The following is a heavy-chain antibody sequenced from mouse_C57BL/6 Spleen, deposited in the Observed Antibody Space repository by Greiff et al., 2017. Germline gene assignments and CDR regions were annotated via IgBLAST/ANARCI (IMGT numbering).Heavy chain of an antibody. D-gene: IGHD1-1*01. V-gene: IGHV1-69*01. CDR3: ARLITTVVGAMDY. CDR1: GYTFTSYW. J-gene: IGHJ4*01. Sequence: VQLQQPGAELVMPGASVKLSCKASGYTFTSYWMHWVKQRPGQGLEWIGEIDPSDSYTNYNQKFKGKSTLTVDKSSSTAYMQLSSLTSEDSAVYYCARLITTVVGAMDYWGQGTSVTVSS. CDR2: IDPSDSYT.